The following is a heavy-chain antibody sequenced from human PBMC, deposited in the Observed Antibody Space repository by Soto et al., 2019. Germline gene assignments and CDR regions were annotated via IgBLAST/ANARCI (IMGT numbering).Heavy chain of an antibody. V-gene: IGHV4-59*01. CDR1: GGSISSYY. D-gene: IGHD3-16*01. J-gene: IGHJ6*02. CDR3: ARYESNYYYGMDV. CDR2: IYYSGST. Sequence: SETLSLTCTVSGGSISSYYWSWIRQPPGKGLEWIGYIYYSGSTNYNPSLKSRVTISVDTSKNQFSLKLSSVTAADTAVYYWARYESNYYYGMDVWGQGTTVTVSS.